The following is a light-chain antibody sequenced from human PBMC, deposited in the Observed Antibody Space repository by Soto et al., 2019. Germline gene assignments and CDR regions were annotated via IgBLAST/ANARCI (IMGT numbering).Light chain of an antibody. V-gene: IGLV2-14*01. Sequence: QSALTQPASVSGSPGQSITISCTGTSSDVGDYNYVSWYQQHPGKAPKLMIYDVSNRPSGVSNRFSGSKSGNTASLTISGLQAEDEADYYCASYTSTSTPYVFGTGTKLT. CDR1: SSDVGDYNY. J-gene: IGLJ1*01. CDR3: ASYTSTSTPYV. CDR2: DVS.